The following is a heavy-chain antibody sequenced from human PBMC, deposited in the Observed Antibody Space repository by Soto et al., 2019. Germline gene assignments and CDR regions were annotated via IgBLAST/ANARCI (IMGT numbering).Heavy chain of an antibody. J-gene: IGHJ4*02. CDR2: ISYDGSNK. D-gene: IGHD3-10*01. Sequence: QVQLVESGGGXVQPGRSLRLSCAASGFTFSSYAMHWVRQAPGKGLEWVAVISYDGSNKYYADSVKGRFTISRDNSKNTLYLQMNSLRAEDTAVYYCARSITMVRGVDLDYWGQGTLVTVSS. CDR3: ARSITMVRGVDLDY. V-gene: IGHV3-30-3*01. CDR1: GFTFSSYA.